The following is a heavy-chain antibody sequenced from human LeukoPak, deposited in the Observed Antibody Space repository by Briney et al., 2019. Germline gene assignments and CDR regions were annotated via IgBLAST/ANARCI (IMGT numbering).Heavy chain of an antibody. D-gene: IGHD3-22*01. CDR1: GVSISSSNSY. J-gene: IGHJ4*02. V-gene: IGHV4-39*07. Sequence: PSETLSLTCTVSGVSISSSNSYWGWIRQPPGKGLEWIGSIYYSGNTYYNASLKSQVSISIDTSKNQFSLKLSSVTAADTAVYYCARNPHYYDSSGYIYWGQGTLVTVSS. CDR3: ARNPHYYDSSGYIY. CDR2: IYYSGNT.